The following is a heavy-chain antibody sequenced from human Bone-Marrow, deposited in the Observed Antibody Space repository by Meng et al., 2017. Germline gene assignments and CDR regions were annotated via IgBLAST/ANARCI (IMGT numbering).Heavy chain of an antibody. V-gene: IGHV4-31*01. CDR1: GGSISSGCDY. CDR2: IYYSGST. CDR3: ARVGYSGSRVTSYYFDY. J-gene: IGHJ4*02. D-gene: IGHD1-26*01. Sequence: QLQRQEAGPGLVKPSQTLSLTCTVSGGSISSGCDYWSWIRQHPGKGLEWIGYIYYSGSTYYNPSLKSLVTISVDTSKNQFSLKLSSVTAADTAVYYCARVGYSGSRVTSYYFDYWGQGTLVTVSS.